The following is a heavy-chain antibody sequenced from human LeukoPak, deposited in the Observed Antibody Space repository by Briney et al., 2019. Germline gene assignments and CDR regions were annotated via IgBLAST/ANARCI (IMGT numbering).Heavy chain of an antibody. CDR1: GFTFSTYG. J-gene: IGHJ4*02. CDR2: IWYDGSNK. D-gene: IGHD6-19*01. V-gene: IGHV3-33*03. CDR3: AKARNAVAGTGYYFDN. Sequence: GRSLRLSCAASGFTFSTYGIHWVRQAPGKGLEWVAVIWYDGSNKYYGDSVKGRFTISRDNSKNSLYLQMNSLRAEDTAFYYCAKARNAVAGTGYYFDNWGQGTLVTVSS.